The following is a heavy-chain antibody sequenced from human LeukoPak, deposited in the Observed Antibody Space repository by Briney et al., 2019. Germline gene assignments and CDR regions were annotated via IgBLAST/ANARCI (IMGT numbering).Heavy chain of an antibody. D-gene: IGHD1-26*01. CDR2: ISSSSSYI. CDR3: ARALPSPLYSGSYADAFDI. V-gene: IGHV3-21*01. J-gene: IGHJ3*02. Sequence: PWGSLTLSCAASGFTFSSYSLNWVRQAPGKGLEWVSSISSSSSYIYYADSVKGRFTISRDNAKNSLYLQMNSLRAEDTAVYYCARALPSPLYSGSYADAFDIWGQGTIDPVSS. CDR1: GFTFSSYS.